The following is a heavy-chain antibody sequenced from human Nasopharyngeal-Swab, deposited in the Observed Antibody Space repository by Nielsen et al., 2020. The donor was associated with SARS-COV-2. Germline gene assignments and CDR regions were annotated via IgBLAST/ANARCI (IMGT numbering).Heavy chain of an antibody. J-gene: IGHJ4*02. CDR1: EFTLRNHW. V-gene: IGHV3-74*01. CDR2: IDFDESNT. Sequence: GESLKISCTPSEFTLRNHWMHWVRLTPGKGLVWVSGIDFDESNTFYADSVKGRFTISRDNGENTLSLQMNSLRDEDTGVYYCGSVFEIWGQGVLVTVSS. D-gene: IGHD3-9*01. CDR3: GSVFEI.